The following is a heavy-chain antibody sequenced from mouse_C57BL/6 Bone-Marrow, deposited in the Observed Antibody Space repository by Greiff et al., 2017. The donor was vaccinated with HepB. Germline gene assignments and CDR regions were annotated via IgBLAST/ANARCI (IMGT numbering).Heavy chain of an antibody. V-gene: IGHV1-47*01. D-gene: IGHD2-2*01. CDR2: FHPYNDDT. J-gene: IGHJ1*03. CDR1: GYTFTTYP. Sequence: QVQLKQSGAELVKPGASVKMSCKASGYTFTTYPIEWMKQNHGKSLEWIGNFHPYNDDTKYNEKFKGKATLTVEKSSSTVYLELSRLTSDGSAVDYCARSTMVTRYWYFDVWGTGTTVTVTA. CDR3: ARSTMVTRYWYFDV.